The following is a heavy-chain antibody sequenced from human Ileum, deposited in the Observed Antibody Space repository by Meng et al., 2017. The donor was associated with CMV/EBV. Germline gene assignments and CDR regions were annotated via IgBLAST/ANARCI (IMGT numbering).Heavy chain of an antibody. D-gene: IGHD2/OR15-2a*01. J-gene: IGHJ5*02. CDR3: ARENWVYDL. CDR1: GYPFTDRY. CDR2: INPKDGDT. V-gene: IGHV1-2*02. Sequence: QSGAEVKKLGASVKVSCKASGYPFTDRYIHRVRQAPGQGPECLGWINPKDGDTDYTESFQGRVTLTRDTSITTAYMELHNLKSDDTAIYYCARENWVYDLWGQGTLVTVSS.